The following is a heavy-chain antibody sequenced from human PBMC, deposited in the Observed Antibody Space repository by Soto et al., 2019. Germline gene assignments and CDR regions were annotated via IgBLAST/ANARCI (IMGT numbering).Heavy chain of an antibody. CDR2: SSPRGDTI. D-gene: IGHD6-19*01. Sequence: GVLRLSCVASGFSLANYPMNWVRQTPGKGLEWISYSSPRGDTIYYADSVEGRFTISRDNARNSLSLHMSSLRDEDSALYYCAKGTHTNVGWPYYFESWGQGVPVTVSS. CDR1: GFSLANYP. J-gene: IGHJ4*02. CDR3: AKGTHTNVGWPYYFES. V-gene: IGHV3-48*02.